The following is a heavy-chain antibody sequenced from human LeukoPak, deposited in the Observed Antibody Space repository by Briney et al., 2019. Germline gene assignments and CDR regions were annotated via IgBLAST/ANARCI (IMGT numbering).Heavy chain of an antibody. V-gene: IGHV1-69*05. CDR3: ARGARQTGTRFDY. D-gene: IGHD1-1*01. Sequence: ASVKVSCKASGGTFSSYAISWVRQAPGQGLEWMGGIIPIFGTANYAQKFQGRVTITTDESTSTAYMELSSLRSEDTAVYYCARGARQTGTRFDYWGQGTLVTVPS. J-gene: IGHJ4*02. CDR1: GGTFSSYA. CDR2: IIPIFGTA.